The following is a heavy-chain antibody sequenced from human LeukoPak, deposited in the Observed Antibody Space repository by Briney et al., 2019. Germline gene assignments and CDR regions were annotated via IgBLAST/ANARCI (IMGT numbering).Heavy chain of an antibody. J-gene: IGHJ1*01. CDR2: INPDGRDT. Sequence: GGSLRLSCVVSGFTFNRCWMNWVRQAPGKGLEWVAHINPDGRDTHYVDSVKGRFTISRDNAQNSTYLQMNSLRVEDTAVYYCTSWGDTTAEYFQRWGQGTLVTVSS. CDR1: GFTFNRCW. V-gene: IGHV3-7*01. CDR3: TSWGDTTAEYFQR. D-gene: IGHD2-21*02.